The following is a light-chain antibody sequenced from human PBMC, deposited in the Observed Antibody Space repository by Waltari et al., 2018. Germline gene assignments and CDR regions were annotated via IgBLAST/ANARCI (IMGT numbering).Light chain of an antibody. V-gene: IGKV3-15*01. CDR3: QQYNRWPPIT. J-gene: IGKJ5*01. CDR2: DAS. CDR1: QSIPTN. Sequence: EVVMTQSPDPLSVSAGGRATRSCKASQSIPTNLAGYHQRRGQAPRLLIFDASTRATSISGRFSGSGSGTEFTLTISSRQSDDSAVYYCQQYNRWPPITFGQGTRLEIK.